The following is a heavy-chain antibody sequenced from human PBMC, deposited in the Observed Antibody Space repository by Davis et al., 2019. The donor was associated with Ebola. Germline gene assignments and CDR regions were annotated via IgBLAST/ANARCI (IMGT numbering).Heavy chain of an antibody. D-gene: IGHD3-10*01. CDR2: IKQDGSEK. Sequence: GESLKISCAASGFTFSSYWMSWVRQAPGKGLEWVANIKQDGSEKYYVDSVKGRFTISRDNAKNSLYLQMNSLRAEDTAVYYCAGVLYGMDVWGKGTTVTVSS. CDR3: AGVLYGMDV. V-gene: IGHV3-7*03. CDR1: GFTFSSYW. J-gene: IGHJ6*04.